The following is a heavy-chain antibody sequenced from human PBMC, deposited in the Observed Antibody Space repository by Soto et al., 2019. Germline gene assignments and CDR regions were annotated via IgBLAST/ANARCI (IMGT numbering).Heavy chain of an antibody. CDR3: ASDGPDSSGYSAFDY. Sequence: QVQLVQSGAEVKKPGSSVKVSCKASGGTFSSYAISWVRQASGQGLEWMGGIIPIFGTANYAQKFQGRVTRPADEPTSTGYRELSSLRSEDTAVYYCASDGPDSSGYSAFDYWGQGTLVTVSS. J-gene: IGHJ4*02. V-gene: IGHV1-69*12. CDR2: IIPIFGTA. CDR1: GGTFSSYA. D-gene: IGHD3-22*01.